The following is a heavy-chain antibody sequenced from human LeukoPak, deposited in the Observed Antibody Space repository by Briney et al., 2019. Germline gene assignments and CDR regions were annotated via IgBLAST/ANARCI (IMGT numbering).Heavy chain of an antibody. Sequence: PGGSLRLPCAASGFTFSSHWMSWVRQAPGKGLEWVANIKQDGSEKYYVDSVKGRFTISRDNAKNSLYLQMNSLRAEDTAVYYCARAWVIVVVPAAKHFNWFDPWGQGTLVTVSS. V-gene: IGHV3-7*01. J-gene: IGHJ5*02. CDR2: IKQDGSEK. CDR1: GFTFSSHW. D-gene: IGHD2-2*01. CDR3: ARAWVIVVVPAAKHFNWFDP.